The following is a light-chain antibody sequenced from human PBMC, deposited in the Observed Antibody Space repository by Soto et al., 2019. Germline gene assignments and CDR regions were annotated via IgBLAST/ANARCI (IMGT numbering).Light chain of an antibody. Sequence: QSVLTQPASVSGSPGQSITISCTGTSSDVGSYNLVSWYQQHPGKAPNLMIYEGSKRPSGVSNRFSGSKSGNTASLTISGLQAEDEADYFCCSYAGGSTYVFGTGTKVTVL. CDR3: CSYAGGSTYV. J-gene: IGLJ1*01. CDR2: EGS. CDR1: SSDVGSYNL. V-gene: IGLV2-23*01.